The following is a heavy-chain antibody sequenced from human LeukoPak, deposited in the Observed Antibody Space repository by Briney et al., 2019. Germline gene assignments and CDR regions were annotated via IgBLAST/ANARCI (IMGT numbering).Heavy chain of an antibody. V-gene: IGHV5-10-1*01. J-gene: IGHJ4*02. D-gene: IGHD3-16*02. CDR1: GYSFTSYW. Sequence: GESLKIPCKGSGYSFTSYWISWVRQMPGKGLEWMGRIDPSDSYTNYSPSFQGHVTISADKSISTAYLQWSSLKASDTAMYYCARLMITFGGVIVPYFDYWGQGTLVTVSS. CDR2: IDPSDSYT. CDR3: ARLMITFGGVIVPYFDY.